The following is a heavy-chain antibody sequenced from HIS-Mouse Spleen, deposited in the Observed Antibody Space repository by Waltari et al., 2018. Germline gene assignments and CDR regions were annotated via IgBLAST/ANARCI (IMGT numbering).Heavy chain of an antibody. CDR2: ISYDGSNK. D-gene: IGHD1-26*01. J-gene: IGHJ4*02. Sequence: QVQLVESGGGVVQPGRSLRLSCAASGFTFSSYGRHWVRQAPGKGVGGVAVISYDGSNKYYADSVKGRFTISRDNSKNTLYLQMNSLRAEDTAVYYCAKDRGSQFDYWGQGTLVTVSS. V-gene: IGHV3-30*18. CDR3: AKDRGSQFDY. CDR1: GFTFSSYG.